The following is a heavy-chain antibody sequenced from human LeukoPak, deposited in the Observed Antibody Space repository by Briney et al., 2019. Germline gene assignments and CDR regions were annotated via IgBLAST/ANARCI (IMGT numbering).Heavy chain of an antibody. V-gene: IGHV3-7*01. CDR1: GFNFVSYW. CDR3: AKYLFLAFDI. D-gene: IGHD2/OR15-2a*01. CDR2: IKGDGSQT. J-gene: IGHJ3*02. Sequence: GSMRLSCAASGFNFVSYWMSWVGQVQGKGVEGVAHIKGDGSQTYYVDSVKGRFTISRDNAKKSLYLQRNRLRDEETAVYYCAKYLFLAFDIWGQATMVTVSS.